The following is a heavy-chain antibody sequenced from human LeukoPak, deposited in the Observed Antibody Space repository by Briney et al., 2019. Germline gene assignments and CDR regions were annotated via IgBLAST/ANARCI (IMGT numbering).Heavy chain of an antibody. CDR3: ARAQLWFGELHFDY. CDR1: GFTFSSYE. Sequence: GGSLRLSCAASGFTFSSYEMNWVRQAPGKGLEWVSYISSSGSTIYYADSVKGRFTISRDNAKNSLYLQMNSLRAEDTAVYYCARAQLWFGELHFDYWGQGTLV. J-gene: IGHJ4*02. V-gene: IGHV3-48*03. D-gene: IGHD3-10*01. CDR2: ISSSGSTI.